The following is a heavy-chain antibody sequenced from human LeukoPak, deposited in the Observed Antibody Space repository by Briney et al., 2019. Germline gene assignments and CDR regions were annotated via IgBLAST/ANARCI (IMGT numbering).Heavy chain of an antibody. V-gene: IGHV3-53*01. Sequence: PGGSLRLSCTVPGFTVSSNSLSWVRQAPGKGLGWVSFIYSGTIHYSDSVKGRFTISRDNAKNSLYLQMNSLRAEDTALYYCARGGPPGAVAGYFDYWGQGTLVTVSS. CDR1: GFTVSSNS. J-gene: IGHJ4*02. CDR3: ARGGPPGAVAGYFDY. D-gene: IGHD6-19*01. CDR2: IYSGTI.